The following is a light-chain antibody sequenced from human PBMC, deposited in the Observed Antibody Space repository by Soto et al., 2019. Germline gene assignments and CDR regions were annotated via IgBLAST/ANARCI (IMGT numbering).Light chain of an antibody. J-gene: IGKJ2*01. CDR1: QSVTGTN. CDR2: DAV. V-gene: IGKV3-20*01. CDR3: HQYGSSRGT. Sequence: EIVLTQPPGTLSLSPGEGATVSCRASQSVTGTNLAWYQQRAGQAPRLLIYDAVRRATGIPDRFSGSGSGTDFTLTISRLEPEDFAVYDCHQYGSSRGTFGQGTKVDIK.